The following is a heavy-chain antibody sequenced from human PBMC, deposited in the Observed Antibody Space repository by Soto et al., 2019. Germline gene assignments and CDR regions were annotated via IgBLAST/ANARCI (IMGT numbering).Heavy chain of an antibody. Sequence: GGSLRLSCAASGFPFSNYGIHWVRQAPGKGLEWVAIIWTDGNNKYYADSVKGRFTISRDNSKNTIYLQMNSLRAEDMAVYYCARDLPYYGSFRSFDYWGQGTLVTVSS. J-gene: IGHJ4*02. V-gene: IGHV3-33*01. D-gene: IGHD3-10*01. CDR3: ARDLPYYGSFRSFDY. CDR2: IWTDGNNK. CDR1: GFPFSNYG.